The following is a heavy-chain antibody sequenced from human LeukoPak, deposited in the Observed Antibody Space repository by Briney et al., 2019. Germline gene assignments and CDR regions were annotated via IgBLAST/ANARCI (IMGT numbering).Heavy chain of an antibody. D-gene: IGHD3-10*01. CDR3: ARCRRNMVRGVPRPYYMDV. V-gene: IGHV4-59*01. CDR1: GGSISNYY. J-gene: IGHJ6*03. Sequence: PSETLSLTCTVSGGSISNYYWNWIRQPPGKGLEWIGYIYYSGTTNYNPSLKSRVSMSVDTSKNQFSLKLSSVTAAGTAVYYCARCRRNMVRGVPRPYYMDVWGKGTTVTVPS. CDR2: IYYSGTT.